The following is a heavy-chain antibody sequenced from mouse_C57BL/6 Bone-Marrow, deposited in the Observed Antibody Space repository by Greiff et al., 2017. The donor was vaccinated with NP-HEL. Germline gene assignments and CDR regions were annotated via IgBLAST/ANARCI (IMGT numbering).Heavy chain of an antibody. CDR1: GYSFTGYY. V-gene: IGHV1-42*01. CDR3: ARAAY. J-gene: IGHJ4*01. CDR2: INPSTGGT. Sequence: VQLKESGPELVKPGASVKISCKASGYSFTGYYMNWVKQSPEKSLEWIGEINPSTGGTTYNQKFKAKATLTVDKSSSTAYMQLKSLTSEDSAVYYCARAAYWGQGTSVTVSS.